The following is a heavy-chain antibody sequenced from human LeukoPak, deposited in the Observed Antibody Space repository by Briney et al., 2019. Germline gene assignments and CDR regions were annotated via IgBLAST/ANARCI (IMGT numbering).Heavy chain of an antibody. CDR2: ISAYNGNT. D-gene: IGHD5-18*01. CDR1: GYTFTSYG. J-gene: IGHJ4*02. V-gene: IGHV1-18*01. Sequence: AVNVSCKASGYTFTSYGISWVRQAPGQGLEWMGWISAYNGNTNYAQKLQGRVTMTTDTSTSTAYMELRSLRSDDTAVYYCARDTAMVTGFDYWGQGTLVTVSS. CDR3: ARDTAMVTGFDY.